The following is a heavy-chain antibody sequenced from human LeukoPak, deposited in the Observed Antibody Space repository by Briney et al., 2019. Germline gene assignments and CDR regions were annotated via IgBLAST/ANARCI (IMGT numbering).Heavy chain of an antibody. V-gene: IGHV3-48*03. Sequence: GGSLRLSCAASGFTFRSYEMNWVRQAPGEGLEWVSYISSSDSTSHYADSVKGRFTISRDNAKNSLYLQMNSLRVEDMGVYYCARETRGHYYDSSGPDHWGQGTLVTVSS. CDR3: ARETRGHYYDSSGPDH. D-gene: IGHD3-22*01. CDR1: GFTFRSYE. J-gene: IGHJ5*02. CDR2: ISSSDSTS.